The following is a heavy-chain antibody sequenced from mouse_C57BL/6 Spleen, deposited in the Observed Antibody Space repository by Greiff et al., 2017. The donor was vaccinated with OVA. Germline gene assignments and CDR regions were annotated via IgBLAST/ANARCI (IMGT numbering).Heavy chain of an antibody. CDR3: ARGNYDYDGAWFAY. CDR2: IDPSDSYT. CDR1: GYTFTSYW. D-gene: IGHD2-4*01. J-gene: IGHJ3*01. V-gene: IGHV1-69*01. Sequence: QVQLQQSGAELVMPGASVKLSCKASGYTFTSYWMHWVKQRPGQGLEWIGEIDPSDSYTNYNQKFKGKSTLTVDKSSSTAYMQLSSLTSEDSAVYYCARGNYDYDGAWFAYWGQGTLVTVSA.